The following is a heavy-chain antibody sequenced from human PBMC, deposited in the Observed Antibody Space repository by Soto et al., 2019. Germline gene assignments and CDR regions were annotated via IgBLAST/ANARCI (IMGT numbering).Heavy chain of an antibody. CDR3: PRSTRFPYTRVFRCRFYW. V-gene: IGHV1-2*04. CDR2: INPNSGDT. J-gene: IGHJ2*01. CDR1: VNRITEND. D-gene: IGHD4-4*01. Sequence: VNRITENDMHCRRQAPAQGLEWMGWINPNSGDTSYAQKFHGWVTMTRDTSISTAYMELNRLRSDDTAVYYCPRSTRFPYTRVFRCRFYW.